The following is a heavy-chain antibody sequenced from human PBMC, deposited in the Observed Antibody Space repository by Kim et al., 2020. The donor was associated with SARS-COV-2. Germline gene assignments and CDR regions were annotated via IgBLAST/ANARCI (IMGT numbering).Heavy chain of an antibody. CDR2: IKQDGSEK. V-gene: IGHV3-7*03. D-gene: IGHD6-19*01. CDR3: AKGGWYPDY. Sequence: GGSLRLSCAASGFIFSSSWLSWVRQAPGKGLEWVAYIKQDGSEKYYVDSVKGRFTISRDNAKNSLYLQMNSLRVEDTAVYYCAKGGWYPDYWGQGTLVTVSS. J-gene: IGHJ4*02. CDR1: GFIFSSSW.